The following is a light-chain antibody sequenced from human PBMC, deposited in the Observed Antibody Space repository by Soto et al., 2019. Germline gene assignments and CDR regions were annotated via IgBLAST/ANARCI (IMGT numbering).Light chain of an antibody. CDR3: QNYNSAPWT. CDR2: AAS. Sequence: DIRMTQSPSSLSASVGDSVTITCRGSRDITDYLAWYQQKPGQVPKLLIYAASTLQSGVPSRFTASGSGTDFTLTITGLQPEDFATYYCQNYNSAPWTFGQGTKVEF. V-gene: IGKV1-27*01. J-gene: IGKJ1*01. CDR1: RDITDY.